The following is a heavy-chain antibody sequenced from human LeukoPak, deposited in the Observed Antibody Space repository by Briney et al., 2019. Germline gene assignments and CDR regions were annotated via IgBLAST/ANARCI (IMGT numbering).Heavy chain of an antibody. CDR1: GGSISSYY. CDR2: IYYSGST. CDR3: VRDADYGGNALGFDP. J-gene: IGHJ5*02. Sequence: SETLSLTCTVSGGSISSYYWSWIRQPPGKGLEWIGYIYYSGSTNYNPSLKSRVTISVDTSKNQFSLKLSSVTAADTAVYYCVRDADYGGNALGFDPWGQGTLVTVSS. D-gene: IGHD4-23*01. V-gene: IGHV4-59*01.